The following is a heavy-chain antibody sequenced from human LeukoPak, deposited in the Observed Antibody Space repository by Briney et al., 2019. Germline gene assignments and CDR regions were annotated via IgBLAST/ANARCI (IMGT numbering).Heavy chain of an antibody. J-gene: IGHJ3*02. V-gene: IGHV3-23*01. CDR1: GFTFSSDA. CDR3: AREASGYSYGLDAFDI. D-gene: IGHD5-18*01. Sequence: GGSLRLSCAASGFTFSSDAMSWVRQAPGKGLQWVSAISGSGGSTYYADSVKGRFTISRDNSKHTLYLQMNSLRAEDTAVYYCAREASGYSYGLDAFDIWGQGTMVTVSS. CDR2: ISGSGGST.